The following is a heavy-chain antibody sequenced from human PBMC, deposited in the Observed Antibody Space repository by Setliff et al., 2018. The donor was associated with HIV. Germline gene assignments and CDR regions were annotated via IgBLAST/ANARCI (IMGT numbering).Heavy chain of an antibody. J-gene: IGHJ2*01. Sequence: PSETLSLTCAVYGGSFSGHYWTWIRQPPGKGLEWIGYINHSGSTNYNPSLKSRVTISVDTSKNQFSLKLSSVTAADTAVYYCAREYYGPSGGWYFDLWGRGTLVTVSS. CDR1: GGSFSGHY. V-gene: IGHV4-34*01. D-gene: IGHD4-17*01. CDR3: AREYYGPSGGWYFDL. CDR2: INHSGST.